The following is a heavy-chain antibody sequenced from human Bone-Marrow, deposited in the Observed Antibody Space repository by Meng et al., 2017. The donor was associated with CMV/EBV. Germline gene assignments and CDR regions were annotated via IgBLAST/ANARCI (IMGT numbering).Heavy chain of an antibody. J-gene: IGHJ6*02. Sequence: SETLSPTCVLYGDSASSISAAWNWIRESPSRGLEWLGSTYYRSKRYNDYAITVKSRITINPDTSKNQFSLQLNSVTPEDTAVYYCVRDCYDSGGYYYTEGYYHGLDVWGQGTTVTVSS. CDR1: GDSASSISAA. CDR2: TYYRSKRYN. D-gene: IGHD3-22*01. CDR3: VRDCYDSGGYYYTEGYYHGLDV. V-gene: IGHV6-1*01.